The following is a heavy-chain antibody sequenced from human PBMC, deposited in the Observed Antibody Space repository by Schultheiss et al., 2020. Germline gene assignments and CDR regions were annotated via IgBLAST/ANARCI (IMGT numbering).Heavy chain of an antibody. D-gene: IGHD1/OR15-1a*01. Sequence: GGSLRLSCAASGFTFSDYYMSWIRQAPGKGLEWVAVISYDGSNKYYADSVKGRFTISRDNSKNTLYLQMNSLRAEDTAVYHCLRGGRTTDYWGQGALVTVSS. CDR3: LRGGRTTDY. CDR1: GFTFSDYY. CDR2: ISYDGSNK. J-gene: IGHJ4*02. V-gene: IGHV3-30*03.